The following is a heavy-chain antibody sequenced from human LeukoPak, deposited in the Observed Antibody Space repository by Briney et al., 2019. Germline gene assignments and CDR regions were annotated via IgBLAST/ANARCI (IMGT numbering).Heavy chain of an antibody. Sequence: ASVKVSCKASGYTFTGYYMHLVRQAPGQGLEWMGWINPNSGGTNYAQKFQGWVTMTRDTSISTAYMELSRLRSDDTAVYYCARDSCSGGSCYQPFDYWGQGTLVTVSS. CDR2: INPNSGGT. CDR1: GYTFTGYY. J-gene: IGHJ4*02. CDR3: ARDSCSGGSCYQPFDY. D-gene: IGHD2-15*01. V-gene: IGHV1-2*04.